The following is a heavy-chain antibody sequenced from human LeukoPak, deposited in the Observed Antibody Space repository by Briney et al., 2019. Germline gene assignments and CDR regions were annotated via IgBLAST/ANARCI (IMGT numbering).Heavy chain of an antibody. CDR3: ARDSSGWYHWFDP. D-gene: IGHD6-19*01. CDR1: GFTFSSYA. Sequence: SGGSLRLSCAASGFTFSSYAMSWVRQAPGKGLEWVSAISGSGGSTYYADSVKGRFTISRDNSKNTLYLQMNSLRVEDTAVYYCARDSSGWYHWFDPWGQGTLVTVSS. V-gene: IGHV3-23*01. CDR2: ISGSGGST. J-gene: IGHJ5*02.